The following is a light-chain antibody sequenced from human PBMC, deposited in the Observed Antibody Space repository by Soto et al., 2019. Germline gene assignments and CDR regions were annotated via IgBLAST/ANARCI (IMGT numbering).Light chain of an antibody. Sequence: DIQMTQSPSSLSASVGDRVTISCQASQDIRNSLNWYQQKPGKAPQLLIYAAANLETGVPSRFSGGGSGTDYTLTINSLQPEDIATYFCQQFDNLPFTFGPGTKVEIK. CDR3: QQFDNLPFT. CDR1: QDIRNS. J-gene: IGKJ3*01. CDR2: AAA. V-gene: IGKV1-33*01.